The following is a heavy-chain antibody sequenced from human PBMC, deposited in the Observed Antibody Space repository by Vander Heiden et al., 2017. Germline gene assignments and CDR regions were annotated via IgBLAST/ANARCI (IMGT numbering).Heavy chain of an antibody. Sequence: QVQLVQSGAEAKKPGASVTVSCTASGYTFSTHYIHWGRQAPGQGLEWVGRINSGSGSTSTAQKFQDRVTVIRDASTGTVYMEMTRLTSDDTAVYYCARHAPIAAAGTIWDYWGQGTLVIVS. D-gene: IGHD6-13*01. CDR1: GYTFSTHY. V-gene: IGHV1-46*01. J-gene: IGHJ4*02. CDR3: ARHAPIAAAGTIWDY. CDR2: INSGSGST.